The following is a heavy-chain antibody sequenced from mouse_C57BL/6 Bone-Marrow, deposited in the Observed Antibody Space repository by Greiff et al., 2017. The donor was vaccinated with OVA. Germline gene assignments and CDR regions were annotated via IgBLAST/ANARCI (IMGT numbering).Heavy chain of an antibody. CDR2: IDPSDSYT. CDR1: GYTFTSYW. V-gene: IGHV1-50*01. J-gene: IGHJ3*01. Sequence: QVQLKQSGAELVKPGASVKLSCKASGYTFTSYWMQWVKQRPGQGLEWIGEIDPSDSYTNYNQKFKGKATLTVDTSSSTAYMQLSSLTSEDSAVYYCAREPPHYYGSSSWFAYWGQGTLVTVSA. CDR3: AREPPHYYGSSSWFAY. D-gene: IGHD1-1*01.